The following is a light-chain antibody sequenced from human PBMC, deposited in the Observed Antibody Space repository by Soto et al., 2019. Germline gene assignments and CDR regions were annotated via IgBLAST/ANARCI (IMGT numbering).Light chain of an antibody. Sequence: QAVVTQEPSFSVSPGGTVTLTCGLTSASISTGYHPSWYQQTPGQAPRTLIYSTNTRSSGVPDRFSGSILGNKAALTIAGAQADDESDYYCVLYMGGGSYVFGTGTKLTVL. V-gene: IGLV8-61*01. CDR3: VLYMGGGSYV. CDR1: SASISTGYH. CDR2: STN. J-gene: IGLJ1*01.